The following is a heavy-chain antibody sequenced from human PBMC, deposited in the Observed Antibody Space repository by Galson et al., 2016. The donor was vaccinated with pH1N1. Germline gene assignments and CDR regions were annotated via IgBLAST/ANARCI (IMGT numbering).Heavy chain of an antibody. D-gene: IGHD3-10*01. CDR1: GYTFTTYD. CDR2: IDRKRGRT. V-gene: IGHV1-8*01. Sequence: SVKVSCKASGYTFTTYDINWVRQASGQGLEWMGWIDRKRGRTGYAHQVKGRVTMTRSTSTITVYMELSGLRSEDTALYYCVRGRGLLSFGVFGVAFDIWGQGTMATVSS. J-gene: IGHJ3*02. CDR3: VRGRGLLSFGVFGVAFDI.